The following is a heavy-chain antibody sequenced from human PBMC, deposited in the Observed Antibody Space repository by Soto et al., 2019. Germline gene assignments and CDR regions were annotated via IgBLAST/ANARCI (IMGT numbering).Heavy chain of an antibody. V-gene: IGHV3-7*01. D-gene: IGHD6-13*01. CDR3: ASQSWFRPSIAAADDAFDI. J-gene: IGHJ3*02. CDR1: GFTFSSYW. Sequence: QLGGSLRLSCAASGFTFSSYWMSWVRQAPGKGLEWVANIKQDGSEKYYVDSVKGRFTISRDNAKNSLYLQMNSLRAEDTAVYYCASQSWFRPSIAAADDAFDIWGQGTMVTVSS. CDR2: IKQDGSEK.